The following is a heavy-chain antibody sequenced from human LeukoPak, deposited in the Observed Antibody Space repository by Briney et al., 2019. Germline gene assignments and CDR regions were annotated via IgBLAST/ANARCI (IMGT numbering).Heavy chain of an antibody. D-gene: IGHD1-26*01. V-gene: IGHV3-30*03. CDR2: ISDDGSIK. J-gene: IGHJ4*02. CDR1: GFTFSSYG. Sequence: GRSLRLSCAASGFTFSSYGMHWVRQAPGKGLEWVAVISDDGSIKYYADSVKGRFTISRDNSKNTLSLQMNSLRAEDSAVYHCAREPSRGSFGFDYWGQGTLVTVSS. CDR3: AREPSRGSFGFDY.